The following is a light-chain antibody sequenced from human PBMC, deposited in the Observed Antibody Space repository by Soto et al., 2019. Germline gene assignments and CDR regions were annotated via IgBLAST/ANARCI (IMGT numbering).Light chain of an antibody. Sequence: EIMMTQSPATLSVSPGERATLSCRASQSVRNNLAWYQHKPGQVPRLLIYYASTRATGIPARFSGSGSGTEFTPTTISLQSEDVVVYYCQQYNNWRPITFGQGTRLEIK. CDR1: QSVRNN. V-gene: IGKV3-15*01. CDR3: QQYNNWRPIT. CDR2: YAS. J-gene: IGKJ5*01.